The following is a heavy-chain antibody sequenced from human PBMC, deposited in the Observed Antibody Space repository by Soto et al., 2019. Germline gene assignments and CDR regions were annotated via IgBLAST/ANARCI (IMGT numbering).Heavy chain of an antibody. V-gene: IGHV3-21*01. CDR1: DSTFRSYS. D-gene: IGHD2-2*02. CDR2: ISSGSSVI. CDR3: SRSGRGYTKDDTFDI. Sequence: EVQLVESGGGLVKPGESLRLSCVASDSTFRSYSMNWVRQAPGRGLEWVSIISSGSSVIFYADSMKGRFTISRDNAKNALYLQMNSLRAADTAVYYCSRSGRGYTKDDTFDIWGQGTMVTVSS. J-gene: IGHJ3*02.